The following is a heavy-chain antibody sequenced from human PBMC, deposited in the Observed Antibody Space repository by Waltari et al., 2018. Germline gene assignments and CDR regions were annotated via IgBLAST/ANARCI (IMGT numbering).Heavy chain of an antibody. V-gene: IGHV3-9*01. CDR1: GFNFDDYA. Sequence: EVQLVESGGGVVQPGRSLRLSCAASGFNFDDYALHWVRQAPGKGLEWVSGISWNSGRVVYADSVKGRFTISRDNAKNSLHLQMNSLRAEDTALYYCAKPQWLSPDAFDIWGQGTMVTVSS. D-gene: IGHD6-19*01. CDR3: AKPQWLSPDAFDI. CDR2: ISWNSGRV. J-gene: IGHJ3*02.